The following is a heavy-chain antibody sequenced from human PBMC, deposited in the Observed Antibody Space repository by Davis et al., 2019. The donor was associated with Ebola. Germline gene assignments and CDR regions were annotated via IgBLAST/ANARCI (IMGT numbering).Heavy chain of an antibody. CDR3: AREGGQAGFDY. D-gene: IGHD3-16*01. J-gene: IGHJ4*02. V-gene: IGHV3-66*01. Sequence: GESLKISCAASGFTVSSNYMSWVRQAPGKGLEWVSVIYSGGSTYYADSVKGRFTISRDNAKNTLYLQMNSLRAEDTAVYYCAREGGQAGFDYWGQGTLVTVSS. CDR2: IYSGGST. CDR1: GFTVSSNY.